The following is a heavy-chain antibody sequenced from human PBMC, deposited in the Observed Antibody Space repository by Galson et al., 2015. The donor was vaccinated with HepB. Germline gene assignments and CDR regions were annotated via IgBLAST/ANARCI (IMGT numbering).Heavy chain of an antibody. CDR3: AKDSGPNWYFDL. CDR2: ISGSGGST. D-gene: IGHD3-10*01. CDR1: GFTFSSYA. V-gene: IGHV3-23*01. Sequence: SLRLSCAASGFTFSSYAMSWVRQAPGKGLEWVSAISGSGGSTYYADSVKGRFTISRDNSKNTLYLQMNSLRAEDTAVYYCAKDSGPNWYFDLWGRGTLATVSS. J-gene: IGHJ2*01.